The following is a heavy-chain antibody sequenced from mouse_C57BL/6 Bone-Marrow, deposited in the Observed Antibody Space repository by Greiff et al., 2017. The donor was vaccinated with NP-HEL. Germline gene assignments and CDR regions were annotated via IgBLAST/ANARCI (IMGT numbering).Heavy chain of an antibody. V-gene: IGHV1-52*01. Sequence: QVQLQQSGAELVRPGSSVKLSCKASGYTFTSYWMHWVKQRPIQGLEWIGNIDPSDSETHYNQKFKDKATLTVDKSSSTAYMQLSSLTSEDSAVYYCARSTGNYLYFDYWGQGTTLTVSS. J-gene: IGHJ2*01. CDR1: GYTFTSYW. CDR3: ARSTGNYLYFDY. CDR2: IDPSDSET. D-gene: IGHD2-1*01.